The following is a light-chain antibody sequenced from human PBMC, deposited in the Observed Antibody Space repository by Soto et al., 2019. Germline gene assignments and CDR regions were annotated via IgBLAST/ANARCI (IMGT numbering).Light chain of an antibody. V-gene: IGKV3-11*01. J-gene: IGKJ4*01. CDR1: ESIDNY. Sequence: EIVLTQSPATLSLSPGESATLSCKASESIDNYLAWYQQRPGQAPRLLIYDASNRATGIPARFSGGGSGADFTLTISSLEPEDFAVYYCQQRSDWPLTFGGGTKVEIK. CDR3: QQRSDWPLT. CDR2: DAS.